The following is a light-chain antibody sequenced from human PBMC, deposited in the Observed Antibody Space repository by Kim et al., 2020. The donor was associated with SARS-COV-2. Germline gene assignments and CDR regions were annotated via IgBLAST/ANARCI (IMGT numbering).Light chain of an antibody. V-gene: IGLV2-11*03. Sequence: PSVTTCYNGTISNVGGYNVLSWYQQYPGKAPQLMIYDVTERPSGVPDRFSGSKSGNTASLTISGLQAEDEADYYCCSYTGTYTWLFGGGTQLTVL. J-gene: IGLJ3*02. CDR2: DVT. CDR1: ISNVGGYNV. CDR3: CSYTGTYTWL.